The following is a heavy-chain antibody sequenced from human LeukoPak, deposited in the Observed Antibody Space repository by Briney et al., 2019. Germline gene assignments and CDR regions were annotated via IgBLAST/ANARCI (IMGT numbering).Heavy chain of an antibody. Sequence: GGSLRLSCAASGFTVSSNYMSWARQAPGKGLEWVSVIYSGGSTYYADSVKGRFTISRDNSKNTLYLQMNSLRAEDTAVYYCARGWAMVRGVIDYWGQGTLVTVSS. V-gene: IGHV3-53*01. CDR2: IYSGGST. CDR1: GFTVSSNY. CDR3: ARGWAMVRGVIDY. D-gene: IGHD3-10*01. J-gene: IGHJ4*02.